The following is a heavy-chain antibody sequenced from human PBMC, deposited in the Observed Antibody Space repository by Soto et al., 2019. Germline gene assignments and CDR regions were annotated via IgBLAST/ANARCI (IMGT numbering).Heavy chain of an antibody. J-gene: IGHJ6*02. CDR1: GGTFSSYA. Sequence: QVQLVQSGAEVKKPGSSVKVSCKASGGTFSSYAISWVRQAPGQGLEWMGGIIPIFGTANYAQKFQGRVTITADESKSTAYMELSSLRSEDTAVYYCARNYYDSSGYYYYYYYGMDVWGQGTTVTVSS. V-gene: IGHV1-69*01. CDR2: IIPIFGTA. CDR3: ARNYYDSSGYYYYYYYGMDV. D-gene: IGHD3-22*01.